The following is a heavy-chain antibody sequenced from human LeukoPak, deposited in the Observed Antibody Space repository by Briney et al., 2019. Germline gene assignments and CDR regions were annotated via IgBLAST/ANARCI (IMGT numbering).Heavy chain of an antibody. CDR3: SRLIIARTPFYFDY. Sequence: QSGGSLRLSCAASGFTFSSNAMSWVRQAPGKGLEWVSGINYSGGSTYYADSVKGRFTISRDNSKNTLFLQLNNLRAEDTAVYFCSRLIIARTPFYFDYWGRGTLVTVSS. CDR2: INYSGGST. V-gene: IGHV3-23*01. J-gene: IGHJ4*02. D-gene: IGHD2/OR15-2a*01. CDR1: GFTFSSNA.